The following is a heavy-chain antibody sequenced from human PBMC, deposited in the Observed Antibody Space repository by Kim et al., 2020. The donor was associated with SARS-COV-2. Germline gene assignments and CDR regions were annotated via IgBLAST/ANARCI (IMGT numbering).Heavy chain of an antibody. V-gene: IGHV3-7*01. J-gene: IGHJ6*02. CDR1: GFTFSGYW. CDR2: IKRDGSEK. CDR3: ARKNGMDV. Sequence: GGSLRLSCAASGFTFSGYWMTWVRQAPGKGLEWVASIKRDGSEKYYVDSVKGRFTISRDNVKNSVYLQMNSLRDEDSAVYYCARKNGMDVWGQGTTVTVSS.